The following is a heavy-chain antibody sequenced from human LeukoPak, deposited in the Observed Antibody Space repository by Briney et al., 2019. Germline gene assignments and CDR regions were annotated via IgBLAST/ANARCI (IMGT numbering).Heavy chain of an antibody. CDR1: GFTITSYN. Sequence: PGGSLRLSCVASGFTITSYNMNWVRQAPGKGLEWVASTTSGSDYIYYADSVKGRFTISRDNAKNSLYLQMNSLRAEDTAVYFCARSITMIVDWFDPWGQGTLVTVSS. J-gene: IGHJ5*02. CDR2: TTSGSDYI. V-gene: IGHV3-21*01. CDR3: ARSITMIVDWFDP. D-gene: IGHD3-22*01.